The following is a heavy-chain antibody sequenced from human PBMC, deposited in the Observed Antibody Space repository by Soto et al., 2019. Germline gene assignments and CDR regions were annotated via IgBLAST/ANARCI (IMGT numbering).Heavy chain of an antibody. D-gene: IGHD1-1*01. CDR2: SIPIFRTP. CDR1: GDTFDTFA. J-gene: IGHJ6*02. Sequence: QVQLVQSGAEVLKPGSSVKVSCKASGDTFDTFAISWVRQAPGQGLEWMGGSIPIFRTPDYAQKFQGRVTITAEVSTSTAYMELSSLRSEDTAVYYCARDTDREQLGGNYYYPLDVWGQGTTVTVSS. CDR3: ARDTDREQLGGNYYYPLDV. V-gene: IGHV1-69*12.